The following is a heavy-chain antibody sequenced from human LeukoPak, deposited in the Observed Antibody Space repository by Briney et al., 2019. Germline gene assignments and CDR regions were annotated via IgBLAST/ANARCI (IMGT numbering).Heavy chain of an antibody. CDR1: GYNFVNNW. Sequence: GESLKISCKGSGYNFVNNWIGWVRQMPGKGLEWMGIIYPGDSDTRYSPSFQGQVTISADKSISTAYLQWSSLKASDTAMYYCARQWEDYTSGVFPFDYWGQGTLVTVSS. CDR2: IYPGDSDT. V-gene: IGHV5-51*01. J-gene: IGHJ4*02. CDR3: ARQWEDYTSGVFPFDY. D-gene: IGHD1-26*01.